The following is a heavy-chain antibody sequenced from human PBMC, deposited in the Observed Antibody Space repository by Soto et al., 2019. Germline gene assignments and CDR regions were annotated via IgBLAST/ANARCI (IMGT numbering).Heavy chain of an antibody. CDR1: GGPISSYY. D-gene: IGHD3-10*01. J-gene: IGHJ3*02. Sequence: SETLSLTCTVSGGPISSYYWIWIRQPPGKGLEWIGYIYYSGSTNYNPSLKSRVTISVDTSKNQFSLKLSSVTAADTAVYYCARLYYYGSGSYSHDAFDIWGQGTMVTVSS. CDR2: IYYSGST. CDR3: ARLYYYGSGSYSHDAFDI. V-gene: IGHV4-59*08.